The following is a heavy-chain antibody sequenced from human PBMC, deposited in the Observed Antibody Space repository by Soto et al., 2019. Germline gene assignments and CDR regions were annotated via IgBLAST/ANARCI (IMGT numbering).Heavy chain of an antibody. J-gene: IGHJ6*02. CDR1: GYTFTGYY. CDR2: INPNSGGT. CDR3: AREGASCQAEASSYVCYYYGMDV. D-gene: IGHD2-2*01. V-gene: IGHV1-2*04. Sequence: GASVKVSCKASGYTFTGYYMHWVRQAPGQGLEWMGWINPNSGGTNYAQKFQGWVTMTRDTSISTAYMELSRLRSDDTAVYYCAREGASCQAEASSYVCYYYGMDVWGQVTTVTVSS.